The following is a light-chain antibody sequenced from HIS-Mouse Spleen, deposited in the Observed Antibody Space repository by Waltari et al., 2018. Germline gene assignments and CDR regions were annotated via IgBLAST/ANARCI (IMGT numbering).Light chain of an antibody. CDR3: AAWDDSLSGWV. CDR2: RNN. CDR1: SSNIGRNY. J-gene: IGLJ3*02. V-gene: IGLV1-47*01. Sequence: QSVLTQPPSASGTPGQRVTISCSGSSSNIGRNYVSWYPQLPGTAPKLLIDRNNQRPSGVPDRFSGSKSGTSASLAISGLRSEDEADYYCAAWDDSLSGWVFGGGTKLTVL.